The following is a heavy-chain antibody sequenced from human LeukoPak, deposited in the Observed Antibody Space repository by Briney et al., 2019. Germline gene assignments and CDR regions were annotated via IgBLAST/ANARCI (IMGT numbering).Heavy chain of an antibody. J-gene: IGHJ4*02. CDR3: ARSLYYGDDDNYFDY. D-gene: IGHD3-3*01. V-gene: IGHV3-48*03. CDR2: ISRSGNNI. Sequence: GGSLRLSCAASGFTFSSYEMNWVRQAPGKGLGGVSYISRSGNNIYYGDSVKGRFTISRDNAKNSLYLQMNSLRAEDTAVYYCARSLYYGDDDNYFDYWGQGTLVTVSS. CDR1: GFTFSSYE.